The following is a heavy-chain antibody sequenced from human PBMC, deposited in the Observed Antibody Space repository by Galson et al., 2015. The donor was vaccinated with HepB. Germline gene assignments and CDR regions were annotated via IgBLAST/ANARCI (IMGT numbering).Heavy chain of an antibody. V-gene: IGHV1-18*04. CDR3: ARELPYSGSYSVDY. D-gene: IGHD1-26*01. Sequence: SVTVSCKASGYTFTSYGISWVRQAPGQGLEWMGWISAYNGNTNYAQKLQGRVTMTTDTSTSTAYMELRSLRSDDTAVYYCARELPYSGSYSVDYWGQGTLVTVSS. CDR2: ISAYNGNT. J-gene: IGHJ4*02. CDR1: GYTFTSYG.